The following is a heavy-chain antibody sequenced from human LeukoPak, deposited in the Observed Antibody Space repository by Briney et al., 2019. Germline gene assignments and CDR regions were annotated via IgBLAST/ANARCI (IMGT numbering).Heavy chain of an antibody. D-gene: IGHD6-13*01. CDR3: AKGDSN. J-gene: IGHJ4*02. V-gene: IGHV3-30*02. CDR1: GFIFSNYG. CDR2: IRNDIPKDGINK. Sequence: GGSLRLSCTTSGFIFSNYGMHWVRQAPGKGLEWVALIRNDIPKDGINKYYADSVRGRLTISRDNSKNTVYLQMNSLRVADTAMYYCAKGDSNWGQGTLVTVSS.